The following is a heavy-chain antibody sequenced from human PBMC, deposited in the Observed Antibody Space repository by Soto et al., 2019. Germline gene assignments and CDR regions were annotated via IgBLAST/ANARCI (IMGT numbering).Heavy chain of an antibody. CDR1: GYTFTSYG. CDR2: ISAYNGNT. Sequence: ASVKVSCKASGYTFTSYGISWVRQAPGQGLEWMGWISAYNGNTNYAQKLQGRVTMTTDTSTSTAYMELRSLRSDDTAVYYCARDPSITIFGVVIHYYYYGTDVWGQGTTVTVSS. CDR3: ARDPSITIFGVVIHYYYYGTDV. V-gene: IGHV1-18*01. D-gene: IGHD3-3*01. J-gene: IGHJ6*02.